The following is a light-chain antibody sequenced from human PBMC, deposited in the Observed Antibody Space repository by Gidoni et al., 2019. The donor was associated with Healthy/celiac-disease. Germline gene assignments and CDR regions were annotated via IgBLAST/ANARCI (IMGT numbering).Light chain of an antibody. V-gene: IGKV1-5*03. J-gene: IGKJ4*01. CDR1: QSISSW. CDR3: QQYNSYSPLT. Sequence: DIHMTQSPSTLYASVGDRVTITCRASQSISSWLAWYQQKPGKAPKLLIYKASSLESGVPSRFSGSGSGTEFTLTISSLQPDDFATYYCQQYNSYSPLTFGGGTKVEIK. CDR2: KAS.